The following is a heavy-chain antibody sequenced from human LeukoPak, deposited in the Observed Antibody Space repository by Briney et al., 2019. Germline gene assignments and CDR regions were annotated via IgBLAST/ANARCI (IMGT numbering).Heavy chain of an antibody. Sequence: ASVKVSCKASGYTFTSYAMNWVRQAPGQGLEWMGWINPNSGGTNYAQKFQGRVTMTRDTSISTAYMELSRLRSDDTAVYYCARDRGPTMVRGVNPLDYWGQGTLVTVSS. CDR2: INPNSGGT. V-gene: IGHV1-2*02. D-gene: IGHD3-10*01. CDR3: ARDRGPTMVRGVNPLDY. J-gene: IGHJ4*02. CDR1: GYTFTSYA.